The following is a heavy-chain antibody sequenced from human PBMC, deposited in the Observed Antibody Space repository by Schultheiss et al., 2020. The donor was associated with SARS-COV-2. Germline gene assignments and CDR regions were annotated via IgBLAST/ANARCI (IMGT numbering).Heavy chain of an antibody. Sequence: SQTLSLTCAVSGYFISSGYYWGWIRQPPGKGLEWIGEINHSGRTNYNPSLKSRVTISVDTSKNQFSLKLSSVTAADTAVYYCARGGAYGSGSYFDYWGQGTLVTVSS. D-gene: IGHD3-10*01. CDR1: GYFISSGYY. V-gene: IGHV4-38-2*01. J-gene: IGHJ4*02. CDR3: ARGGAYGSGSYFDY. CDR2: INHSGRT.